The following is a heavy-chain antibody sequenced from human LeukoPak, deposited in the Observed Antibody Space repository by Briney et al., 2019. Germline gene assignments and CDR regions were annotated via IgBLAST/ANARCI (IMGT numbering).Heavy chain of an antibody. J-gene: IGHJ4*02. CDR1: GYSFTSYW. Sequence: GESLKISCKGSGYSFTSYWISWVRQMPGKGLEWMGIIYPGDSDTRYSPSFQGQVTISADKSISTAYLQWSSLKASDTAMYYCARRATGTTGGWYFDYWGQGTLVTVSS. V-gene: IGHV5-51*01. CDR2: IYPGDSDT. D-gene: IGHD1-1*01. CDR3: ARRATGTTGGWYFDY.